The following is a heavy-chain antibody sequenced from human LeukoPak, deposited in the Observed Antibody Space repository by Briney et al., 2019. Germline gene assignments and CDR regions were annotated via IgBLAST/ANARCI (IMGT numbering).Heavy chain of an antibody. Sequence: GGSLRLSCAASRFSFSDYTMSWIRQLPGKGLEWVSGIRHSGVDSSYADSVKGRFTISRDNSKNMLYLQMNSLRDDDTGVYYCARDRRATPMYFFDFWGQGTPVTVSS. CDR1: RFSFSDYT. CDR2: IRHSGVDS. J-gene: IGHJ4*02. D-gene: IGHD2-15*01. CDR3: ARDRRATPMYFFDF. V-gene: IGHV3-23*01.